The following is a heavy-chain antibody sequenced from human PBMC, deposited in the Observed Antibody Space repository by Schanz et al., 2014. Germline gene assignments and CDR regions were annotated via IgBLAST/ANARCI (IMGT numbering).Heavy chain of an antibody. V-gene: IGHV1-3*01. J-gene: IGHJ6*02. D-gene: IGHD5-12*01. CDR3: ARARTRDTGYVVHDYYYGMDV. Sequence: QVQLVQSWAEVKGPGASVKVSCKASGYSFTPFPIHWVRQAPGQRLEWMGWINAGTGNTEYSQKFQGRVTITRDTVASTSYMEVSSMRSEAAAVDVCARARTRDTGYVVHDYYYGMDVWGQGTTVTVSS. CDR2: INAGTGNT. CDR1: GYSFTPFP.